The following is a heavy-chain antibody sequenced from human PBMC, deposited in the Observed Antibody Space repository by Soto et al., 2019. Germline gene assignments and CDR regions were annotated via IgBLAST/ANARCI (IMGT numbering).Heavy chain of an antibody. D-gene: IGHD1-1*01. Sequence: TSETLSLTCTVSGGSISSSSYYWGWIRQPPGKGLEWIGSIYYSGSTYYNPSLKSRVTISVDTSKNQFSLKLSSVTAAGTAVYYCASLVGTTHNWFDPWGQGTLVTVSS. V-gene: IGHV4-39*01. CDR1: GGSISSSSYY. CDR2: IYYSGST. CDR3: ASLVGTTHNWFDP. J-gene: IGHJ5*02.